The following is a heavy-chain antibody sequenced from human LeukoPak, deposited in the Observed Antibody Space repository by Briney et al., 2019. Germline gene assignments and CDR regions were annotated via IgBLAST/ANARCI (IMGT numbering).Heavy chain of an antibody. CDR2: INHSGST. V-gene: IGHV4-34*01. J-gene: IGHJ4*02. Sequence: PSETLSLTCAVYGGSFSGYYWSWIRQPPGKGLEWIGEINHSGSTNYNPSLKSRVTISVDTSKNQFSLKLSSVTAADTAVYYCVRGVRWLQFVYWGQGTLVTVSS. CDR3: VRGVRWLQFVY. D-gene: IGHD5-24*01. CDR1: GGSFSGYY.